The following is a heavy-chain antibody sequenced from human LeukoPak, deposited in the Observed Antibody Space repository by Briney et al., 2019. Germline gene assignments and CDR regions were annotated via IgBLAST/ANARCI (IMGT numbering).Heavy chain of an antibody. CDR3: ARDCYYDSSGFR. D-gene: IGHD3-22*01. J-gene: IGHJ4*02. CDR1: GFTFSNYA. CDR2: ISYDGIKK. Sequence: PGRSLRLSCAASGFTFSNYAMHWVRQAPGKGLEWVAVISYDGIKKYYADSVKGRFIIDRENKKKTMYVEKNRQRGEETGVYYVARDCYYDSSGFRWVQGTRLTVSS. V-gene: IGHV3-30-3*01.